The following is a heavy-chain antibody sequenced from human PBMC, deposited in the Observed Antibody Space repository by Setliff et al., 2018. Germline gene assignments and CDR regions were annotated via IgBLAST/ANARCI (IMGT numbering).Heavy chain of an antibody. D-gene: IGHD6-13*01. V-gene: IGHV3-72*01. CDR1: GFIFSDHY. J-gene: IGHJ4*02. Sequence: PGGSLRLSCAASGFIFSDHYMDWVRQAPGKGLEWVGLTRNKANSYTTEYAASVKGRFTISRDDSKNTLYLQMDSLKTEDTAVYYCTTDRGSSWYVIRDFDYWGQGTLVTVSS. CDR3: TTDRGSSWYVIRDFDY. CDR2: TRNKANSYTT.